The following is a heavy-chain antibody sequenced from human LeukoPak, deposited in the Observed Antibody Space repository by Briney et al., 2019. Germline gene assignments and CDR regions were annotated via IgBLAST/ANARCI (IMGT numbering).Heavy chain of an antibody. J-gene: IGHJ4*02. V-gene: IGHV4-4*02. CDR3: AGKDFGTQNFDF. CDR1: GGSITNSKW. CDR2: IYHSGSS. D-gene: IGHD3-10*01. Sequence: SGTPSLTCDVSGGSITNSKWWTWLRQPPGKGLEWIGEIYHSGSSNYNPSLRSRVTISVDKSKNQFSLKLYSVTAADTALYYCAGKDFGTQNFDFWGQGTLVTVSS.